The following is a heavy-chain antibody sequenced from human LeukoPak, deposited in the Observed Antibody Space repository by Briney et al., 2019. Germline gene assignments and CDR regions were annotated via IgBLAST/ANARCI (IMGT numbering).Heavy chain of an antibody. V-gene: IGHV3-23*01. CDR1: GVTVSSNH. CDR3: AKDAIATTGTIPYFDS. D-gene: IGHD6-13*01. CDR2: ISGSGGST. J-gene: IGHJ4*02. Sequence: PGGSLRLSCAASGVTVSSNHMSWVRQAPGKGLEWVSAISGSGGSTYYADSVKGRFTISRDNSKNTLYLQMNSLRAEDTAVYYCAKDAIATTGTIPYFDSWGQGTLVTVSS.